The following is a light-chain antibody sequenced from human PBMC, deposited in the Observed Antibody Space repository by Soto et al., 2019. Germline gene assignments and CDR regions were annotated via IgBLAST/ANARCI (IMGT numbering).Light chain of an antibody. CDR3: CSYAGIYSYV. V-gene: IGLV2-11*01. J-gene: IGLJ1*01. Sequence: QSALTQPRSVSGSPGQSVTISCTGTSSDVGGYNYVSWYQQHPGKAPKLMIYDVSKRPSGVPDRFSGSKSGNTASLTISGLHAEDEADYYCCSYAGIYSYVFGTGTKVTVL. CDR1: SSDVGGYNY. CDR2: DVS.